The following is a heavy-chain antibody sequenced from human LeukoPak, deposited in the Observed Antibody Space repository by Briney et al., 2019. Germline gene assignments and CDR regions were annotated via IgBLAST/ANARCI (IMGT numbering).Heavy chain of an antibody. CDR3: ARDRRNSGGVDY. Sequence: PSETLSLTCTVSGGSISSYYWSWIRQPPGKGLEWIGYIYYSGSTNYNPSLKSRVTISVDTSKNQFSLKLSSVTAADTAVYYCARDRRNSGGVDYWGQGTLVTVSS. V-gene: IGHV4-59*01. J-gene: IGHJ4*02. CDR1: GGSISSYY. D-gene: IGHD1-14*01. CDR2: IYYSGST.